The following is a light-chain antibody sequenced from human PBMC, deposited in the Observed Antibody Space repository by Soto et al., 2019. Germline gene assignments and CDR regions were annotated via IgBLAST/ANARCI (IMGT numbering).Light chain of an antibody. CDR3: QHYYDIPPT. J-gene: IGKJ1*01. CDR1: QSVLYSSNNKNY. V-gene: IGKV4-1*01. CDR2: WAS. Sequence: AIAPLPDSLGVTPGERGNINPNVRQSVLYSSNNKNYLGWYQQKPGQPPKLLIYWASTRESGVPDRFSGSGSGTDFTLTISSLQAEDVAVYYCQHYYDIPPTFGQGTKVDIK.